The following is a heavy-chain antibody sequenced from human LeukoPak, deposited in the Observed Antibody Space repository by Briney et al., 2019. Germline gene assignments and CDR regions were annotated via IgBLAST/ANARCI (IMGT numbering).Heavy chain of an antibody. CDR1: GYTFTGYY. J-gene: IGHJ3*02. CDR3: ARDASGVGGAFDI. D-gene: IGHD2-8*01. Sequence: ASVKVSCKASGYTFTGYYMHWVRQAPGQGLEWMGWINPNSGGTNYAQKFQGRVTMTRNTSITTAYMELSSLRSEDTAVYYCARDASGVGGAFDIWGQGTMVTVSS. CDR2: INPNSGGT. V-gene: IGHV1-2*02.